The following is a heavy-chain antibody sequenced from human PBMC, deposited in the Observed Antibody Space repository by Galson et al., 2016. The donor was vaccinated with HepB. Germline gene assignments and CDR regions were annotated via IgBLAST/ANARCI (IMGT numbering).Heavy chain of an antibody. CDR2: INWNGADI. D-gene: IGHD3-9*01. V-gene: IGHV3-9*01. CDR3: VKGGGWGLRNFFDF. J-gene: IGHJ4*01. Sequence: SLRLSCAAPRFTFDDYAIHWVRQSPGKGLEWVSGINWNGADIGYADSVKGRFTISRDNAKTSLYLQMNSLRPEDTDLYYCVKGGGWGLRNFFDFWGRGTLVTVSS. CDR1: RFTFDDYA.